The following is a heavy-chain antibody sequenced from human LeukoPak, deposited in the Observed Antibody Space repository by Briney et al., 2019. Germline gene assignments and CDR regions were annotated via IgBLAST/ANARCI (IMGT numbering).Heavy chain of an antibody. CDR3: ARDGVIAAVPLAFDI. V-gene: IGHV3-21*01. Sequence: PGGSLRLSCAASGFTFCSYSVSWVRQAPGKGRVGVSSISSSSSYIYYADSVKGRFTISRDNAKHSLYLQMNSLRAEDTAVSYSARDGVIAAVPLAFDIWGQGTMVTVSS. CDR1: GFTFCSYS. D-gene: IGHD6-13*01. J-gene: IGHJ3*02. CDR2: ISSSSSYI.